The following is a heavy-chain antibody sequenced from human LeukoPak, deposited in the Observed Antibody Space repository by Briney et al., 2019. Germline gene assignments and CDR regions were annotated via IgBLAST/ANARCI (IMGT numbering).Heavy chain of an antibody. CDR3: ARGRRDGYIDY. Sequence: SETLSLTCAVYGGSFSGYYWSWIRQPPGKGLEWIGEINHSGSTNYNPSLKSRVTISVDTSKNQFSLKLSSVTAADTAVYYCARGRRDGYIDYWGQGTLVTVSS. J-gene: IGHJ4*02. D-gene: IGHD5-24*01. CDR2: INHSGST. CDR1: GGSFSGYY. V-gene: IGHV4-34*01.